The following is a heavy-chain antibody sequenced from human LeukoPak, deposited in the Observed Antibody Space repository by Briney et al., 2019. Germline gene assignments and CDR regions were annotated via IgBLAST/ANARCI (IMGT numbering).Heavy chain of an antibody. D-gene: IGHD3-9*01. CDR1: GGSISSYY. Sequence: SETLSLTCTVSGGSISSYYWSWIRQPPGKGLEWIGYIYYSGSTNYNPSLKSRVTISVDTSKNQFSLKLSSVTAADTAVYYCARGGARYFDWLNKGAFDIWGQGTMVTVSS. J-gene: IGHJ3*02. CDR3: ARGGARYFDWLNKGAFDI. CDR2: IYYSGST. V-gene: IGHV4-59*01.